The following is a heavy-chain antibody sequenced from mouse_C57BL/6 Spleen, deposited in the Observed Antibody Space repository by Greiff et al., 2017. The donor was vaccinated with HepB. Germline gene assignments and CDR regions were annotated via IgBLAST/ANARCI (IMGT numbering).Heavy chain of an antibody. D-gene: IGHD2-3*01. CDR2: INYDGSST. CDR3: ARALYDYYFDY. CDR1: GFTFSDYY. J-gene: IGHJ2*01. V-gene: IGHV5-16*01. Sequence: EVKVVESEGGLVQPGSSMKLSCTASGFTFSDYYMAWVRQVPEKGLEWVANINYDGSSTYYLDSLKSRFIISRDNAKNILYLQMSSLKSEDTATYYCARALYDYYFDYWGQGTTLTVSS.